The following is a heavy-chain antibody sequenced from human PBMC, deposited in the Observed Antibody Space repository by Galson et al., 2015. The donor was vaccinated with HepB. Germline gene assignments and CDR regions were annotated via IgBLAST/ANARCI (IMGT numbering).Heavy chain of an antibody. CDR2: VSTSGDRT. V-gene: IGHV3-23*01. CDR1: GFTFRNSV. CDR3: AKSGYDGSGYGFNDY. D-gene: IGHD3-22*01. J-gene: IGHJ4*02. Sequence: PRLSCAASGFTFRNSVMTWVRQVPGKGLEWVSGVSTSGDRTYYPDSVRGRFSMSRDNSKNTVYLQMNDLRPEDTAIYYCAKSGYDGSGYGFNDYWGQGTLVTVTS.